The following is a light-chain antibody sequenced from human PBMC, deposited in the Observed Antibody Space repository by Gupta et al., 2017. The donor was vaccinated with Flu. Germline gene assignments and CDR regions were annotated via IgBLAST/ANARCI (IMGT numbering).Light chain of an antibody. CDR3: QQKNSSSWT. V-gene: IGKV1-5*03. CDR1: QSISSW. CDR2: KAS. Sequence: DIQMTQSPSTLSASVGDRVTITCRASQSISSWLAWYQQKPGQAPKLLIYKASRVESGVPSRFSGSGSGTEFTLTISSLQPDDYANYYCQQKNSSSWTFGQGTKVEIK. J-gene: IGKJ1*01.